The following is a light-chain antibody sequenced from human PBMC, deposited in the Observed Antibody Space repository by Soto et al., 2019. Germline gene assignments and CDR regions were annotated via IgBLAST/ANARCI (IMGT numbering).Light chain of an antibody. CDR1: QSVSSN. CDR3: QQYNDWRT. J-gene: IGKJ1*01. CDR2: GAS. V-gene: IGKV3-15*01. Sequence: EIVMTQSPATLSVSPGERATLSCRASQSVSSNLAWYKQKPGQAPRLLIYGASTRATGIPARFSGSGSGTEFTLTISSLQFEDFAFYYCQQYNDWRTFGQGTKVDIK.